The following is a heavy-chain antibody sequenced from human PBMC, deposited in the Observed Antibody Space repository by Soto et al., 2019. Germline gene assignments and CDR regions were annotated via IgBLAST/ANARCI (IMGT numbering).Heavy chain of an antibody. J-gene: IGHJ3*02. D-gene: IGHD5-12*01. CDR2: IIPIFGTA. CDR1: GCTFSSYA. CDR3: ASSSRYSGYDPLVAFDI. Sequence: QVQLVQSGAEVKKPGSSVKVSCKASGCTFSSYAISWVRQAPGQGLEWMGGIIPIFGTANYAQKFQGRVTITADDSTSTAYMELSSLRSEDTAVYYCASSSRYSGYDPLVAFDIWGQGTMVTGSS. V-gene: IGHV1-69*12.